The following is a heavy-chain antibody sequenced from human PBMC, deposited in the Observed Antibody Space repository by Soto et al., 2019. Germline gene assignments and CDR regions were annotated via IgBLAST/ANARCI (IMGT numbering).Heavy chain of an antibody. Sequence: QVQLVESGGGVVQPGRSLRLSCAASGFTFSSYGMHWVRQAPGKGLEWVAVISYDGSNKYYADSVKGRFTISRDNSKKTMYLQMNHLRDEDTAVYYCAKEGSSSCSDYGGQGTLVTVSS. CDR1: GFTFSSYG. D-gene: IGHD6-13*01. V-gene: IGHV3-30*18. CDR2: ISYDGSNK. J-gene: IGHJ4*02. CDR3: AKEGSSSCSDY.